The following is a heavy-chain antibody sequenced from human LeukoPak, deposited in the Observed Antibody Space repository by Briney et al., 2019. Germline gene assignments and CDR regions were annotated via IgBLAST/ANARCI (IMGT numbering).Heavy chain of an antibody. D-gene: IGHD2-2*01. CDR1: GGSFSGYY. CDR3: ARALRDIVVVPAANHWFDP. Sequence: PSATLSLTCAVYGGSFSGYYWSWIRQPPGKGLEWIGEINHSGSTNYNPSLQSRVTISVDTSKNQFSLKLSSVTAADTAVYYCARALRDIVVVPAANHWFDPWGQGTLVTVSS. J-gene: IGHJ5*02. CDR2: INHSGST. V-gene: IGHV4-34*01.